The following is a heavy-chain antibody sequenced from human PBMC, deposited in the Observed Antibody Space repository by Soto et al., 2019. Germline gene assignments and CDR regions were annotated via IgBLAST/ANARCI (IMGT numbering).Heavy chain of an antibody. D-gene: IGHD6-13*01. CDR3: WKDVAAASGLLEN. CDR1: GFTFSTYS. J-gene: IGHJ4*02. Sequence: EVQLVESGGGLVKPGGSLRLSCTASGFTFSTYSMNWVRQAPGKGLEWVSSISMTGTYTYYADSVNSRFTISGDNAKNSLYLQMKGLRAHDSAAFYCWKDVAAASGLLENRGSGILVTFSS. V-gene: IGHV3-21*01. CDR2: ISMTGTYT.